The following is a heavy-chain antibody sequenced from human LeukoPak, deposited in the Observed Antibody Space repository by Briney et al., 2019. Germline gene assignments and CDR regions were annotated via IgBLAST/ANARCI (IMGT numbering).Heavy chain of an antibody. CDR2: ISSSGSTI. D-gene: IGHD6-19*01. CDR1: GFTFSSYE. CDR3: ARVRSGWYDFDY. V-gene: IGHV3-48*03. J-gene: IGHJ4*02. Sequence: GGSLRLSCAASGFTFSSYEMNWVRQAPGKGLEWVSHISSSGSTIYYADSVKGRFTISRDNAKNSLYLQMNSLRADDTAVYYCARVRSGWYDFDYWGQGTLVTVSS.